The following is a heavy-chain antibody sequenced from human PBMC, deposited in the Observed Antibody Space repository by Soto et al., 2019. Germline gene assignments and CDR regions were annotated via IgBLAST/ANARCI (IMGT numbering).Heavy chain of an antibody. CDR1: GGTFSSYT. CDR2: IIPILGIA. Sequence: SVKVSCKASGGTFSSYTISWVRQAPGQGLEWMGRIIPILGIANYAQKFQGRVTITADKSTSTAYMELSSLRSEDTAVYYCARGPYSKGSWFDPWGQGILVTV. D-gene: IGHD4-4*01. J-gene: IGHJ5*02. CDR3: ARGPYSKGSWFDP. V-gene: IGHV1-69*02.